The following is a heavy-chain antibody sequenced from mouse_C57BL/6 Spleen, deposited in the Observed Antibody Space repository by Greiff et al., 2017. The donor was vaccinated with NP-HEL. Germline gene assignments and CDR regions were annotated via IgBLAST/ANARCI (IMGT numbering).Heavy chain of an antibody. Sequence: QVQLQQSGAELVRPGTSVKVSCKASGYAFTNYLIEWVKQRPGQGLEWIGVINPGSGGTNYNEKFKGKATLTADKSSSTAYMQLSSLTSEDSAVYFCAREGLGRGFAYWGQGTLVTVSA. V-gene: IGHV1-54*01. J-gene: IGHJ3*01. CDR1: GYAFTNYL. D-gene: IGHD4-1*01. CDR2: INPGSGGT. CDR3: AREGLGRGFAY.